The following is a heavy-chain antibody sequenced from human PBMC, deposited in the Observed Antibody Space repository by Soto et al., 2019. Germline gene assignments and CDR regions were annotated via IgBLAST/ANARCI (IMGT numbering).Heavy chain of an antibody. CDR1: GFTFSSYG. Sequence: PGGSLRLSCAASGFTFSSYGMHWVRQAPGKGLEWVAVISYDGSNNYYADSVKGRFTISRDNSKNSLYLQMNSLRAEDTAVYYCAKYNDWFGELPILGGMDVWGQGTTVTVSS. CDR3: AKYNDWFGELPILGGMDV. D-gene: IGHD3-10*01. V-gene: IGHV3-30*18. J-gene: IGHJ6*02. CDR2: ISYDGSNN.